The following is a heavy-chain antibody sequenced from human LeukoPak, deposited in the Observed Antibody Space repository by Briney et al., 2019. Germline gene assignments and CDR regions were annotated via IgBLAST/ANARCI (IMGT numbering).Heavy chain of an antibody. Sequence: HPGGSLRLSCAASGFTFSSYAMSWVRQAPGKGLEWVSAITGSGGSTYYADSVKGRFTISRDNSKNTLYLQMNSLRAEDTAVYYCAKGTSWELLVRNYFDYWGQGTLVTVSS. D-gene: IGHD1-26*01. V-gene: IGHV3-23*01. CDR3: AKGTSWELLVRNYFDY. CDR1: GFTFSSYA. J-gene: IGHJ4*02. CDR2: ITGSGGST.